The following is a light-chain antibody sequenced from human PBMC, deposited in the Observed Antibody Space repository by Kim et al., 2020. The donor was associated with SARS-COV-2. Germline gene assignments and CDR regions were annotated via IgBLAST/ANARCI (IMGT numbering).Light chain of an antibody. V-gene: IGKV1D-12*01. CDR2: AAS. CDR3: QQASTFPLT. CDR1: QGISSS. Sequence: ASVGDRVNITCRASQGISSSLVWYQQKPGKAPKLLIYAASSLQSGVPSRFSGSGSGTDFTLNISGLQPEDFATYYCQQASTFPLTFGGGTKVDIK. J-gene: IGKJ4*01.